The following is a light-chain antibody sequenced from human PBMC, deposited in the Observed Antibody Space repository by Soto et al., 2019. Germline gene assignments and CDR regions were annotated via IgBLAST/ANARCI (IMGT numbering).Light chain of an antibody. V-gene: IGLV2-14*03. CDR3: SSYTSSRTHVV. Sequence: QSALTQPASVSGSPGQSITISCAGTSADVGGYNYVSWYQHHPGKAPKLMIYDVTNRPSGVSNRFSGSKSGNTASLTISGLQDEDAADYYCSSYTSSRTHVVFGGGTQLTVL. J-gene: IGLJ2*01. CDR2: DVT. CDR1: SADVGGYNY.